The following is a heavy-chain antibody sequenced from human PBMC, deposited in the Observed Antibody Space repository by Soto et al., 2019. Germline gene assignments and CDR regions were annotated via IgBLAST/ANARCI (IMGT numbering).Heavy chain of an antibody. Sequence: QVQLVESGGGVIQPGGSLRLSCAASGFTFSNYAMHWVRQSPGKGLEWVAFISYDGSNRYYGDSVTGRFTISRDNSKNTLCLQLSSRRGDDTAVYYCARDLRSSGCYWGQGTLVTVSS. CDR1: GFTFSNYA. V-gene: IGHV3-30-3*01. CDR2: ISYDGSNR. J-gene: IGHJ4*02. CDR3: ARDLRSSGCY. D-gene: IGHD6-19*01.